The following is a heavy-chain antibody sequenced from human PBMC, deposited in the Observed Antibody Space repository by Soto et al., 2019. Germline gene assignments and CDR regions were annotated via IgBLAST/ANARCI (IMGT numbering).Heavy chain of an antibody. J-gene: IGHJ6*02. Sequence: ASVKVSCKVSGYTLTELSMHWVRQAPGKGLEWMGGFDPEDGETIYAQKFQGRVTMTKDTSTDTAYMELSSLRSEDTAVYYCATNVGYYDSSGPSRGYYYYYGMDVWGQGTTVTVSS. CDR1: GYTLTELS. V-gene: IGHV1-24*01. D-gene: IGHD3-22*01. CDR3: ATNVGYYDSSGPSRGYYYYYGMDV. CDR2: FDPEDGET.